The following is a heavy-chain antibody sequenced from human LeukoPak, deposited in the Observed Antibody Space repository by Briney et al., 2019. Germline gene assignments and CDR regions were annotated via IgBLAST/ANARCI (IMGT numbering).Heavy chain of an antibody. V-gene: IGHV1-2*02. D-gene: IGHD3-10*01. CDR1: GYTFSGTGWY. Sequence: ASVKVSCKASGYTFSGTGWYLYWLRQAPGQGLECMGWTYPNNGATAYAQKFQGRDAMTRDTSISTAYMELRRLRPDDTAVYYCARDGPAQMVEFDYWGQGTLVTVSS. J-gene: IGHJ4*02. CDR3: ARDGPAQMVEFDY. CDR2: TYPNNGAT.